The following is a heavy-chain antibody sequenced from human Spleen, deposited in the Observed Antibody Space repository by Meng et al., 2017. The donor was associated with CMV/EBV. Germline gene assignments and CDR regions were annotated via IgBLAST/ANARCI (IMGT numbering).Heavy chain of an antibody. V-gene: IGHV3-23*03. CDR2: IYAGGYT. CDR3: AKLGPGVVGAFHF. CDR1: GFTFNDYA. D-gene: IGHD3-3*01. J-gene: IGHJ3*01. Sequence: GESLKISCAASGFTFNDYAMNWVRQAPGKGLEWVAAIYAGGYTSYADFVKGRFTISRDNSKKMLYLQMHRLRAEDTAVYYCAKLGPGVVGAFHFWGQGTLVTVSS.